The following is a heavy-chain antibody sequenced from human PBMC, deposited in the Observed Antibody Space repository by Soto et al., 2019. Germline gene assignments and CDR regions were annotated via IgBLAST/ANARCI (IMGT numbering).Heavy chain of an antibody. D-gene: IGHD2-15*01. CDR2: IYYSGST. CDR3: ARVVVVVVAAKDWFDP. CDR1: GGSISSGGYY. V-gene: IGHV4-31*03. J-gene: IGHJ5*02. Sequence: QVQLQESGPGLVKPSQTLSLTCTVSGGSISSGGYYWSWIRQHPGKGLEWIGYIYYSGSTYYNPYLKSRVTISVEPSKNQFSLKLSSVTAADTAVYYCARVVVVVVAAKDWFDPWGQGTLVTVSS.